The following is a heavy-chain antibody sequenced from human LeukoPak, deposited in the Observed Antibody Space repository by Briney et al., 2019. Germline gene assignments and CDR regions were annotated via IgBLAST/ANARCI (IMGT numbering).Heavy chain of an antibody. CDR2: ISFDGSDK. D-gene: IGHD3-22*01. V-gene: IGHV3-30*04. CDR3: ARGTYYYDSSGYYSGGLGY. Sequence: GGSLRLSCAASGFTFSNYAMHWVRQAPGKGPECVAVISFDGSDKYYADSVKGRFTISRDNSENTLYVQMNSLRAEDTAVYYCARGTYYYDSSGYYSGGLGYWGQGTLVTVSS. CDR1: GFTFSNYA. J-gene: IGHJ4*02.